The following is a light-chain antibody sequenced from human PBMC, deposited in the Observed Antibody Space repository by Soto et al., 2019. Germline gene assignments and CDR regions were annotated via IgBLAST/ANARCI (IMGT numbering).Light chain of an antibody. CDR2: EVS. Sequence: QSALTQPASVSGYPGQSITISCTGTSSDIGGYNYVSWYQQHPGKAPKLIIYEVSNRPSGVSNRFSGSKSGNTASLTSSGLQAEDEADYYCSSDRYTGTVVGGGTKLTVL. CDR1: SSDIGGYNY. CDR3: SSDRYTGTV. J-gene: IGLJ2*01. V-gene: IGLV2-14*01.